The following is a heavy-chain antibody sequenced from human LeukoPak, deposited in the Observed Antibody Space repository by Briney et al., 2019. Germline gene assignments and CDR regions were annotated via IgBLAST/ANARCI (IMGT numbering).Heavy chain of an antibody. V-gene: IGHV4-39*07. Sequence: SETLSLTCSVSGGSVSSRTNYWAWIRQPPGKGLEWIGSINYSGKLTFNPSLKSRVTVSIDTSKNQFSLTLSYVTAADTAVYYCARDFGDWRTDYWGQGTLVTVSS. D-gene: IGHD2-21*02. CDR2: INYSGKL. CDR1: GGSVSSRTNY. CDR3: ARDFGDWRTDY. J-gene: IGHJ4*02.